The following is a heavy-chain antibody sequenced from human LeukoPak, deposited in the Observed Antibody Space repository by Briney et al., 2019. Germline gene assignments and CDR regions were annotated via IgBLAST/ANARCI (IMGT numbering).Heavy chain of an antibody. D-gene: IGHD2-15*01. J-gene: IGHJ3*02. Sequence: PGGSLRLSCAASGFTFSSYSMNWVRQAPGKGLEWVPVISGSGGSTYYADSVKGRFTISRDNSKNTLYLQINSLRAEDTAVYYCAKDSTYCSGGSCYLPDTFDIWGLGTMVTVSS. V-gene: IGHV3-23*01. CDR2: ISGSGGST. CDR3: AKDSTYCSGGSCYLPDTFDI. CDR1: GFTFSSYS.